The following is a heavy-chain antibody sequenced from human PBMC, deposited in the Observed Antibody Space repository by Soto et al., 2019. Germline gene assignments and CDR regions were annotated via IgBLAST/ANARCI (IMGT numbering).Heavy chain of an antibody. J-gene: IGHJ4*02. CDR1: GGSISSYY. Sequence: PSETLSLTCTVSGGSISSYYWSWIRQPPGKGLEWIGYIYYSGSTNYNPSLKNRVTISVDTSKNQFSLKLSSVTAAAQAVYYCARDSGYSGYDFYYWGQGTLVTVSS. D-gene: IGHD5-12*01. V-gene: IGHV4-59*01. CDR2: IYYSGST. CDR3: ARDSGYSGYDFYY.